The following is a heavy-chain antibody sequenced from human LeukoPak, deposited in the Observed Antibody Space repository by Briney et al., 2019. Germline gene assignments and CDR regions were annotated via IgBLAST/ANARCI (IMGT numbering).Heavy chain of an antibody. CDR1: GFTFSSYA. Sequence: GGSLRLSCSASGFTFSSYAMSWVRQAPGKGLEWVSAISGSGGTKYYTDSVKGRFTISRDNARKSLYLQMNSLRAEDTAVYYCARDGGNSYFDYWGQGTLVTVSS. J-gene: IGHJ4*02. CDR2: ISGSGGTK. V-gene: IGHV3-23*01. CDR3: ARDGGNSYFDY. D-gene: IGHD4-23*01.